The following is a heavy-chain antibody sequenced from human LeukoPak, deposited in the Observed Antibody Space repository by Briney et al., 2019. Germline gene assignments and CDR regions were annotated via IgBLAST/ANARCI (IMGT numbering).Heavy chain of an antibody. CDR2: MNPNSGNT. J-gene: IGHJ4*02. CDR3: ATWDTAMALRGGFSDY. V-gene: IGHV1-8*01. Sequence: ASVKVSCKASGYTFTSYDINWVRQATGQGLEWMGWMNPNSGNTGYAQKFQGRVTMTEDTSTDTACMELSSLRSEDTAVYYCATWDTAMALRGGFSDYWGQGTLVTVSS. CDR1: GYTFTSYD. D-gene: IGHD5-18*01.